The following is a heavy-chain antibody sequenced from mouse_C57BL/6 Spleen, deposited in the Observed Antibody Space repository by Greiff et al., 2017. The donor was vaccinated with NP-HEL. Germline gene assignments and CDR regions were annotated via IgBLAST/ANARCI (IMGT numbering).Heavy chain of an antibody. V-gene: IGHV1-80*01. CDR1: GYAFSSYW. D-gene: IGHD1-1*01. CDR3: ARGHYYGSSYGDY. J-gene: IGHJ2*01. CDR2: IYPGDGDT. Sequence: VQLQQSGAELVKPGASVKISCKASGYAFSSYWMNWVKQRPGQGLEWIGQIYPGDGDTNYNGKFKGKATLTADKSSSTAYMQLSSLTSEDSAVYFGARGHYYGSSYGDYWGQGTTLTVSS.